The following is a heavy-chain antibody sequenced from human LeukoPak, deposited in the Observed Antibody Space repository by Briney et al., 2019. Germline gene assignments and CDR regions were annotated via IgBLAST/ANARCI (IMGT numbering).Heavy chain of an antibody. CDR1: GASVSSYNHC. J-gene: IGHJ4*02. Sequence: PSETLSLTCTVSGASVSSYNHCWNWIRQPPGKGLEWLGYFCYDGNSRYSPSLQSRVAISADTSKNHFSLKLTSVTAADAAVYYCARGNRALDYWGQGTLVTVSS. CDR2: FCYDGNS. D-gene: IGHD2/OR15-2a*01. V-gene: IGHV4-61*01. CDR3: ARGNRALDY.